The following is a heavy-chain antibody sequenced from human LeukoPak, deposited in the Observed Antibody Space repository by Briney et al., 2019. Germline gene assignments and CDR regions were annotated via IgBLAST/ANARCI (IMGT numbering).Heavy chain of an antibody. J-gene: IGHJ4*02. CDR1: GGSFSGYY. Sequence: SETLSLTCAVYGGSFSGYYGSWIRQPPGKGLEWIGEINHSGSTNYNPSLKSRVTISVDKSKNKFSLKLSSVTAEDTAVYYCARGSPGGTDSSGYYMLDYWGQGTLVTVSS. V-gene: IGHV4-34*01. CDR2: INHSGST. CDR3: ARGSPGGTDSSGYYMLDY. D-gene: IGHD3-22*01.